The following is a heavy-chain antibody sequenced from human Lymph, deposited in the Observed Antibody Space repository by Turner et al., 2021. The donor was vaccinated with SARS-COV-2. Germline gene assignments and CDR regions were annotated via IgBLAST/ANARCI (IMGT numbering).Heavy chain of an antibody. CDR3: ARGGLYYYDSSAYYGDAFDF. CDR2: INPDSGGT. J-gene: IGHJ3*01. CDR1: GYTFCGYY. V-gene: IGHV1-2*02. Sequence: QVQLVQSGAEVTEPGVSVKVSCKASGYTFCGYYMHWVRQAPGQGLEWMGWINPDSGGTNYAQNFQDRVTMTRDTSISTAYMELSRLRSDDTAVYYCARGGLYYYDSSAYYGDAFDFWGQGTMVTVSS. D-gene: IGHD3-22*01.